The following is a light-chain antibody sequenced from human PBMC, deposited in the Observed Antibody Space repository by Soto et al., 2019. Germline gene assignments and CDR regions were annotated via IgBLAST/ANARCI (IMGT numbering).Light chain of an antibody. V-gene: IGKV3-20*01. Sequence: TRSSTTLSLPLRVITTIYSRVSQNVPSNYLAWYQHKVGQAPRLLIYAASSRATGIPDRFSGSASGTDFTLTISRLEPEDFAVYFCQQYAGSPRTFGQGTKVDIK. CDR2: AAS. CDR1: QNVPSNY. J-gene: IGKJ1*01. CDR3: QQYAGSPRT.